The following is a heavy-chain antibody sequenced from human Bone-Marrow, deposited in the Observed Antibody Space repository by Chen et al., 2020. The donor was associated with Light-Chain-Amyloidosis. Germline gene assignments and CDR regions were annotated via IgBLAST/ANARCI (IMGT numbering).Heavy chain of an antibody. CDR3: ARESSVAAPYYLDY. D-gene: IGHD6-25*01. CDR2: IREDGNEK. Sequence: EVRLVESGGGLVQPGGSLRLSCAASGFTFSRYFMSWVRQATGKGLEWVANIREDGNEKYYVQSVKGRFTISRDNAKNAVYLQMHSLGAEDSAIYFCARESSVAAPYYLDYWGQGIRVTVSA. V-gene: IGHV3-7*01. J-gene: IGHJ4*02. CDR1: GFTFSRYF.